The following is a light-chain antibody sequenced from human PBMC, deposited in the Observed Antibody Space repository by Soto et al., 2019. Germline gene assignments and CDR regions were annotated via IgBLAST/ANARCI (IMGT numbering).Light chain of an antibody. V-gene: IGLV1-47*01. Sequence: QSVLTQPPSASGTPGQRVTISCSGSSSNIGSNFIYWYQQLPGTAPKLLIDRNNQRPSGVPDRFSGSKSGTSASLAISGLRSEDEGYYHCAAWDDSLSGVVFGGGTKVTVL. CDR3: AAWDDSLSGVV. CDR2: RNN. CDR1: SSNIGSNF. J-gene: IGLJ2*01.